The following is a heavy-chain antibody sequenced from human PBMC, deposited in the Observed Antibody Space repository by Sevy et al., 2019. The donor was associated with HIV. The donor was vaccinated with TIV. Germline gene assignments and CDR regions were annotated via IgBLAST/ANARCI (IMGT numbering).Heavy chain of an antibody. D-gene: IGHD3-22*01. CDR3: ARDLYDSSGYYYDYYYMDV. Sequence: GGSLRLSCAASGFTFSSYWMSWVRQAPGKGLEWVANIKQDGSEKYYVDSVKGRFTISRDNAKNSLYLQMNSLRAEDMAVYYCARDLYDSSGYYYDYYYMDVWGKGTTVTVSS. CDR2: IKQDGSEK. J-gene: IGHJ6*03. V-gene: IGHV3-7*01. CDR1: GFTFSSYW.